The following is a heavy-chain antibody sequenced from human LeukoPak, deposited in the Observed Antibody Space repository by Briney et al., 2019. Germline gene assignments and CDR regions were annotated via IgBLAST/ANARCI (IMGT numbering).Heavy chain of an antibody. CDR3: ARQSIRPRQLDY. CDR1: GGTFKNYA. Sequence: GASVKVSCKASGGTFKNYAISWVRQAPGQGLEWMGGIIPIFGTANYAQKFQGRVTMTRDMSTSTVYMELSSLRSEDTAVYYCARQSIRPRQLDYWGQGTLVTVSS. CDR2: IIPIFGTA. J-gene: IGHJ4*02. D-gene: IGHD3-9*01. V-gene: IGHV1-69*05.